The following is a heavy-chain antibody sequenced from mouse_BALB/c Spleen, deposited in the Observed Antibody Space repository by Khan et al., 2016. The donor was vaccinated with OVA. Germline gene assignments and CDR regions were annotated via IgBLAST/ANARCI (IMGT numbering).Heavy chain of an antibody. J-gene: IGHJ3*01. D-gene: IGHD2-4*01. CDR2: IDPANGYV. CDR3: SRITYYDVSY. Sequence: VQLQQSGAEFVKPGASVKLSCTASGFNIKDTYIHWVKQRPEQGLEWIGRIDPANGYVKYDPNFQGKATITADTSSNTAYLNLNSLTSEDTAVYYCSRITYYDVSYWSQGTLVTVSA. V-gene: IGHV14-3*02. CDR1: GFNIKDTY.